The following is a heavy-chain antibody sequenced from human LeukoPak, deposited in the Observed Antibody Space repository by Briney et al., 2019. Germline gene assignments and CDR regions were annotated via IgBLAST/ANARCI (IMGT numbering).Heavy chain of an antibody. D-gene: IGHD3-22*01. Sequence: GGSLRLSCVASGFTFSSYGMSWVRQAPGKGLEWVSAIRGSGGSTYYADSVKGRFTISRDNSKNTLYLQMNSLRAEDTAVYYCARDSNQFYYDSSGYGLPRYFDLWGRGTLVTVSS. CDR1: GFTFSSYG. CDR2: IRGSGGST. V-gene: IGHV3-23*01. CDR3: ARDSNQFYYDSSGYGLPRYFDL. J-gene: IGHJ2*01.